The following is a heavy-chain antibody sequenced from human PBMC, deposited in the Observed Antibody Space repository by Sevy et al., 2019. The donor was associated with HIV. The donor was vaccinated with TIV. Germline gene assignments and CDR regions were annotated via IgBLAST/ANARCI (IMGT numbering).Heavy chain of an antibody. D-gene: IGHD3-22*01. CDR3: ARGLDESSGFYSFDY. V-gene: IGHV3-66*02. J-gene: IGHJ4*02. CDR2: IYSGAGT. Sequence: GGSLRLSCAASGFTVSSNYMSWVRHAPGKGLEWVSVIYSGAGTYYADSVKGRFTISRDNSKNSLYLQMNSLRAEDTALYYCARGLDESSGFYSFDYWGQGTLVTVSS. CDR1: GFTVSSNY.